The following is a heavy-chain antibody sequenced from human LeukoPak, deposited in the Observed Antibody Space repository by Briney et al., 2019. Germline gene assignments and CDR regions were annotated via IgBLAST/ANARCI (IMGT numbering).Heavy chain of an antibody. Sequence: PSETLSLTCIVSGGSISSITYYWGWIRQPPGKGLEWIGSIYYSGNTYYNPSLKSRVTISVDTSKNQFSLNLKSVTAADTAVYFCARHHSTGLDPWGQGTLVTVSS. CDR1: GGSISSITYY. J-gene: IGHJ5*02. V-gene: IGHV4-39*01. CDR3: ARHHSTGLDP. CDR2: IYYSGNT. D-gene: IGHD6-13*01.